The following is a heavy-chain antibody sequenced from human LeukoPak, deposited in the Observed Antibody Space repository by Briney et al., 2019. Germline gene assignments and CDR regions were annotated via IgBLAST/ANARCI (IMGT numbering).Heavy chain of an antibody. V-gene: IGHV1-46*01. CDR2: INPSGDTT. CDR1: GFTFTTYF. Sequence: ASVKVSCKASGFTFTTYFMHWVRQAPGQGLEWMGKINPSGDTTTYAQKFQGRVTMTRDTSTSTGYMELRSLRSEDTAVYYCARDRNGDQRANAFDTWGQGTMVTVSS. CDR3: ARDRNGDQRANAFDT. D-gene: IGHD2-21*02. J-gene: IGHJ3*02.